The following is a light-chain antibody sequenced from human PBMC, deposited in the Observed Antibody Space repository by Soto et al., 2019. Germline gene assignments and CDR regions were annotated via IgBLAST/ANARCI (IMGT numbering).Light chain of an antibody. J-gene: IGLJ2*01. Sequence: QSALTQPASVSGSPGQSVTISCTGTNSDVGGYHYVSWYQQHPGKAPKLIIYEVKKRPSGVSDRFSGSKSLNTASLTISGLQADDEADYYCSSYTTTTSVIFXGGTK. CDR1: NSDVGGYHY. CDR2: EVK. CDR3: SSYTTTTSVI. V-gene: IGLV2-14*01.